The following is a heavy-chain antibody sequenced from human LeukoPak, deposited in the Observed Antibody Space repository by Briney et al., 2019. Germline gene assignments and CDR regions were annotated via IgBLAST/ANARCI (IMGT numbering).Heavy chain of an antibody. CDR3: TRNQILDDTGSWYAY. V-gene: IGHV3-23*01. Sequence: GGSLRLSCGASGFTFRTYAMSWVRQAPGKGLEWVSGISDGGSRTFYAESVKGWFTVSRDNSKNTLYLRMNSLRAEDTAIYYCTRNQILDDTGSWYAYWGQGTLVTVPS. D-gene: IGHD6-13*01. CDR1: GFTFRTYA. J-gene: IGHJ4*02. CDR2: ISDGGSRT.